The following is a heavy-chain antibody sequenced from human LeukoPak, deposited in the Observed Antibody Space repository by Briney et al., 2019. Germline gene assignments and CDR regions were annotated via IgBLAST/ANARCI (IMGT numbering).Heavy chain of an antibody. CDR1: GYSFTSYW. CDR2: IYPGDSDT. V-gene: IGHV5-51*03. CDR3: AGLDHKDIVVVPAAREVYRWFDP. J-gene: IGHJ5*02. Sequence: KPGESLKISCKGSGYSFTSYWIGWVRQMPGKGLEWMGIIYPGDSDTRYSPSFQGQVTISADKSISTAYLQWSSLKASDTAMYYCAGLDHKDIVVVPAAREVYRWFDPWGQGTLVTVSS. D-gene: IGHD2-2*01.